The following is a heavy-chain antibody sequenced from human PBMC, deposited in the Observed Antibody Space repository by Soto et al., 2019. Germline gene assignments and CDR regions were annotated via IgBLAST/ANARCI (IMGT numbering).Heavy chain of an antibody. D-gene: IGHD3-3*02. CDR2: ISHSGNA. V-gene: IGHV4-4*02. Sequence: PSETLSLTCAFSGGSINSSHWWNWVRQPPGKGLEWIGQISHSGNANYNPSLTSRVTISVDKSKNHFSLKLTSVTAADTAVYYCAARHFWSGTWNARRLEYWGQGTLVSVSS. CDR3: AARHFWSGTWNARRLEY. CDR1: GGSINSSHW. J-gene: IGHJ4*02.